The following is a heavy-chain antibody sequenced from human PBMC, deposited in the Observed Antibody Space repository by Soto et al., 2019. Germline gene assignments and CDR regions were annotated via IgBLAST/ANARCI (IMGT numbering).Heavy chain of an antibody. V-gene: IGHV3-11*01. J-gene: IGHJ4*02. CDR3: ARDFEGYCSGGSCYESDYFDY. CDR2: ISSSGSTI. Sequence: PGGSLRLSCAASGFTFSDYYMSWIRQAPGKGLEWVSYISSSGSTIYYADSVKGRFTISRDNAKNSLYLQMNSLRAEDTAVYYCARDFEGYCSGGSCYESDYFDYWGQGTLVTVSS. D-gene: IGHD2-15*01. CDR1: GFTFSDYY.